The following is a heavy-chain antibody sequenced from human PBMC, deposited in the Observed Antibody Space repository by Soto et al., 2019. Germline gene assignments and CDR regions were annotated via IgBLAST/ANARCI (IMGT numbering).Heavy chain of an antibody. CDR3: ARKHCSSTSCYTVVIATIPGAFDL. J-gene: IGHJ3*01. Sequence: GASVKVSCKASGGTFSSYAIGWVREAPGQGVEWMGGIITIFGTANYAQKFQGRVTITADKSTSTAYMELSSLRSEDTAVYYCARKHCSSTSCYTVVIATIPGAFDLWGQGTMVTVSS. CDR2: IITIFGTA. CDR1: GGTFSSYA. V-gene: IGHV1-69*06. D-gene: IGHD2-2*02.